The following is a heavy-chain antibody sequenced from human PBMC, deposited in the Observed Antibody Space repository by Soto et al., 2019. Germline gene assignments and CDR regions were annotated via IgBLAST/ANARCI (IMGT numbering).Heavy chain of an antibody. J-gene: IGHJ6*02. D-gene: IGHD6-6*01. CDR1: GDSVSSNSAA. CDR3: AREPIAARNYYYYGMDV. CDR2: TYYRSKWYN. Sequence: PSQTLSLTCAISGDSVSSNSAAWYWIRQSPSRGLEWLGRTYYRSKWYNDYAVSVKSRITINPDTSKNQFSLQLNSVTPEDTAVYYCAREPIAARNYYYYGMDVWGQGTTVTVSS. V-gene: IGHV6-1*01.